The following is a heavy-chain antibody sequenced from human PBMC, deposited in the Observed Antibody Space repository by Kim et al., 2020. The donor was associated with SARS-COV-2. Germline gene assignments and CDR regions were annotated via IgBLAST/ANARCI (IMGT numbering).Heavy chain of an antibody. Sequence: GGSLRLSCAASGFTFSSYWMHWVRQPPGKGLLWVSRINTDGSSTSYADSVKGRFTISRDNAKNTLYLQINSLRAEDTAVYYCARGFGPLGYYYGMDVWGQGTTVTVSS. CDR2: INTDGSST. D-gene: IGHD3-10*01. V-gene: IGHV3-74*01. J-gene: IGHJ6*02. CDR1: GFTFSSYW. CDR3: ARGFGPLGYYYGMDV.